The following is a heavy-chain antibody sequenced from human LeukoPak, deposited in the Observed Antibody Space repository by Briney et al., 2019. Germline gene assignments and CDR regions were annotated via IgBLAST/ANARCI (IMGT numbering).Heavy chain of an antibody. CDR1: GGTFSSYA. Sequence: ASVKVSCEASGGTFSSYAISWVRQAPGQGLEWMGGIIPIFGTANYAQKFQGRVTIIADESTSTAYMELSSLRSEDTAVYYCARDRAGIAVAGTQNYYYGMDVWGQGTTVTVSS. CDR2: IIPIFGTA. CDR3: ARDRAGIAVAGTQNYYYGMDV. J-gene: IGHJ6*02. V-gene: IGHV1-69*13. D-gene: IGHD6-19*01.